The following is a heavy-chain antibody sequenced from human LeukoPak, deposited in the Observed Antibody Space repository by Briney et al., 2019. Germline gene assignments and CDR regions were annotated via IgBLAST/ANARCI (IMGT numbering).Heavy chain of an antibody. CDR1: GFTFCSYG. V-gene: IGHV3-30*18. D-gene: IGHD3-9*01. CDR2: ISYDGSNK. Sequence: GGSLRLSCAAFGFTFCSYGMHWVRQAPGKGLEWVAVISYDGSNKYYADSVKGRFTISRDNSKNTLYLQMNSLRAEDTAVYYCEKDSYDILTDSNWFDPWGQGTLVTVSS. CDR3: EKDSYDILTDSNWFDP. J-gene: IGHJ5*02.